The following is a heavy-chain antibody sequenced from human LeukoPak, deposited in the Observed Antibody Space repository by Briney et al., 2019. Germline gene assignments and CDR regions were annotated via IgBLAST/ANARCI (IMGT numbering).Heavy chain of an antibody. V-gene: IGHV3-7*03. CDR1: GFTFSSYW. Sequence: GGSLRLSCAASGFTFSSYWMSWVRQAPGKGLEWVANIKQDGSEKYYVDSVKGRFTISRDNAKNSLYLQMNSLRAEDTAVYYCAKVVRYYDSSGYPPSDLYYFDYWGQGTLVTVSS. CDR3: AKVVRYYDSSGYPPSDLYYFDY. D-gene: IGHD3-22*01. J-gene: IGHJ4*02. CDR2: IKQDGSEK.